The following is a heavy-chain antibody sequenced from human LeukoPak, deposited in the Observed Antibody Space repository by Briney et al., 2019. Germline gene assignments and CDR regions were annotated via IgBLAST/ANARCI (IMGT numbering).Heavy chain of an antibody. V-gene: IGHV3-7*01. D-gene: IGHD6-19*01. CDR3: GGFEYEAGLGW. CDR2: IKPDGSET. Sequence: PGGSLRLSCAASGFMFNDYRMMWVRQAPGEGLEWVANIKPDGSETYYMGSVRGRFTISRDNAKNLLYLQMNNLRGEDTAVYYCGGFEYEAGLGWWGQGTLVAVST. J-gene: IGHJ4*02. CDR1: GFMFNDYR.